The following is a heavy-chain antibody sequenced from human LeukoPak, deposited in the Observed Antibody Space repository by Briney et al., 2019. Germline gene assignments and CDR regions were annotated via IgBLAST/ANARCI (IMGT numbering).Heavy chain of an antibody. D-gene: IGHD2-2*03. Sequence: GGSLRLSCAASGFTVSSTYMNWVRQAPGKGLEWVSVIYSGGSTNYADSVKGRFTISRDNSKNTLYLQMNSLRAEDTAVYYCIYGSTLDFWGQGTLVTVSS. CDR3: IYGSTLDF. V-gene: IGHV3-53*01. CDR1: GFTVSSTY. J-gene: IGHJ4*02. CDR2: IYSGGST.